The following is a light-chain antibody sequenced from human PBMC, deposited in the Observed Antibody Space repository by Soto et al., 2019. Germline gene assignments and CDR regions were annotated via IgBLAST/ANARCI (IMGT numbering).Light chain of an antibody. CDR3: LLYYGGQLGV. J-gene: IGLJ2*01. CDR1: TGAVTSGYY. V-gene: IGLV7-43*01. CDR2: STN. Sequence: QAVVTQEPSLTVSPGGTVTLTCATSTGAVTSGYYRNWFQQKPGQAPRALIYSTNNKYSWTPARFSGSLLGGKAALTLSGVQPEDEADYYCLLYYGGQLGVFGGGTQLTVL.